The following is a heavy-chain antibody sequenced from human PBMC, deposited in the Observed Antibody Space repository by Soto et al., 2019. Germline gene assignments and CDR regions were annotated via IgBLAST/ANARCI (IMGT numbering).Heavy chain of an antibody. J-gene: IGHJ5*02. CDR2: IYHSGST. CDR1: GGSISSGDYY. Sequence: SETLSLTCAVSGGSISSGDYYWSWIRQPPGKGLEWIGYIYHSGSTLYNPSPKSRVTISVDKSKNQFSLKLTSVTAADTAVYYCARDQLEGNWFDPWGQGTLVTVSS. D-gene: IGHD1-1*01. V-gene: IGHV4-30-2*01. CDR3: ARDQLEGNWFDP.